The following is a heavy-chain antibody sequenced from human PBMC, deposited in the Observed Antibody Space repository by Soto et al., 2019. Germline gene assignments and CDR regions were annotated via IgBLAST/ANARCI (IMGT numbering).Heavy chain of an antibody. V-gene: IGHV3-23*01. CDR3: ALDFLRGLAVAGYDY. Sequence: EVQLLESGGGLVQPGGSLRLSCAASGFTFSSYAMSWVRQAPGKGLEWVSAISARDGSTNYADSVKGRFTISRDNSKNTLYLQMNSLRAEDTAVYYRALDFLRGLAVAGYDYWGQGTLVTVSS. CDR2: ISARDGST. D-gene: IGHD6-19*01. CDR1: GFTFSSYA. J-gene: IGHJ4*02.